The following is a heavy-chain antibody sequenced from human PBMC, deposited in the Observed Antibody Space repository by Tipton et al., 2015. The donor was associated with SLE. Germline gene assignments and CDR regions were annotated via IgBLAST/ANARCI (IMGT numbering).Heavy chain of an antibody. CDR3: ARVGLLRFDD. V-gene: IGHV4-4*09. CDR2: IYTSGST. J-gene: IGHJ4*02. Sequence: TLSLTCAVYGGSFSGYYWSWIRQPAGKGLEWIGYIYTSGSTNYNPSLKSRVTISVDTSKNQFSLKLSSVTAADTAVYYCARVGLLRFDDWGQGTLVTVSS. D-gene: IGHD2-15*01. CDR1: GGSFSGYY.